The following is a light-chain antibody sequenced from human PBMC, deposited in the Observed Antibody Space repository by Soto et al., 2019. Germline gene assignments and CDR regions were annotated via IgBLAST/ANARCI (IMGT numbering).Light chain of an antibody. CDR1: SSTVGGFNV. CDR2: EGI. J-gene: IGLJ1*01. Sequence: QSALTQPASVSGSPGQSITISSTGTSSTVGGFNVVSWYQQHPGKAPKVIIYEGIKRPSGVSNRFSGSNSGSTASLTISGLQAEDEADYYCCSYVGATTYVFGTGTKLTVL. V-gene: IGLV2-23*01. CDR3: CSYVGATTYV.